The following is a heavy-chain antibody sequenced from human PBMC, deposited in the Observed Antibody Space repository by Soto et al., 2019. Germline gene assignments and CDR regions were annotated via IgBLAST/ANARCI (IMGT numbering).Heavy chain of an antibody. CDR1: GGSVSSGSYS. V-gene: IGHV4-61*01. Sequence: SETLSLTCTVSGGSVSSGSYSWSWIRQPPGKGLEWIGYIFYSGSTHYNPSRQSRVTISIDTSKNQFSLKLTSVTAANSAVYYCARVQYSSSWDFDYWGQGTLVTVSS. D-gene: IGHD6-13*01. CDR3: ARVQYSSSWDFDY. J-gene: IGHJ4*02. CDR2: IFYSGST.